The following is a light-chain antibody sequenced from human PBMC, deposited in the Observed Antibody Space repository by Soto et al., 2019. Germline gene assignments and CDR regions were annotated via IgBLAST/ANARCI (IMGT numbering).Light chain of an antibody. J-gene: IGKJ3*01. Sequence: EIVLTQSPGTLSLSPGERATLSCRASQRVSSDRFLAWYQQRPGQAPRLLIYGVSSRATGVPDRFRGSGSGTDFTLTISRLEPEDFAVYYWHQYGSSPFTLGPGTRVNIK. V-gene: IGKV3-20*01. CDR1: QRVSSDRF. CDR2: GVS. CDR3: HQYGSSPFT.